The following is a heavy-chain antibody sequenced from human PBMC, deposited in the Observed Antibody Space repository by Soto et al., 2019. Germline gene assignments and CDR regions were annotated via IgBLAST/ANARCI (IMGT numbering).Heavy chain of an antibody. CDR3: ARVATIFGVVPDY. Sequence: VASVKVSCKASGYTFDGYYIHWVRQAPGQGLEWMGWINPNGGGTNYAQKFQGWVTLTRDTSISTAYMDLSRLTSDDTAVYYCARVATIFGVVPDYWGQGTLVTVSS. D-gene: IGHD3-3*01. V-gene: IGHV1-2*04. CDR1: GYTFDGYY. CDR2: INPNGGGT. J-gene: IGHJ4*02.